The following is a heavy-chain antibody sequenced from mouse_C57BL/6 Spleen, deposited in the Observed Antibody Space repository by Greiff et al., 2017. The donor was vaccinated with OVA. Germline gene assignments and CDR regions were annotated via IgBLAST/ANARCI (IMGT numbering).Heavy chain of an antibody. CDR1: GYTFTSYW. CDR3: ARDSYAMDY. CDR2: IDPNSGGT. V-gene: IGHV1-72*01. J-gene: IGHJ4*01. Sequence: QVQLQQPGAELVKPGASVKLSCKASGYTFTSYWMHWVKQRPGRSLEWIGRIDPNSGGTKYNEKLKSKATLTVDKPSSTAYMQLSSLTSEDSAVYYCARDSYAMDYGGQGTSVTVSS.